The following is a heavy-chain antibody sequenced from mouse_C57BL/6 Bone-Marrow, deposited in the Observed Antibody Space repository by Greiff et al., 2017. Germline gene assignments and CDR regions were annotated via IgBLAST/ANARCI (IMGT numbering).Heavy chain of an antibody. CDR3: ARGDYYGSSYVY. D-gene: IGHD1-1*01. CDR2: IYPGDGDT. CDR1: GYAFSSYW. J-gene: IGHJ2*01. Sequence: VQLQQSGAELVKPGASVKISCKASGYAFSSYWMNWVKQRPGKGLEWIGQIYPGDGDTNYNGKFKGKATLTADKSSSTAYMQLSSLTSEDSAVYFCARGDYYGSSYVYWGQGTTLTVSS. V-gene: IGHV1-80*01.